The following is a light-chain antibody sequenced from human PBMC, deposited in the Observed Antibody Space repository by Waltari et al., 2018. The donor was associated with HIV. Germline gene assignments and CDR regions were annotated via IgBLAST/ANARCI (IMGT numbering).Light chain of an antibody. CDR1: NLGDKS. J-gene: IGLJ1*01. Sequence: SYELTQPPSVSVSPGQTASITCSGDNLGDKSACWYQQRPGQSPVLVIYQESKRPSGSPGRFCGSNAGKTAPLTTGGTQGMDGAEYCCQEWDRSTVRVFGTGTKVTVL. CDR3: QEWDRSTVRV. CDR2: QES. V-gene: IGLV3-1*01.